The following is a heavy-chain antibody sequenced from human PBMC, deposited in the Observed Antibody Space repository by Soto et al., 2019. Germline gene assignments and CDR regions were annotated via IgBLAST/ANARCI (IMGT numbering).Heavy chain of an antibody. J-gene: IGHJ4*02. V-gene: IGHV4-34*01. CDR2: INHSGST. CDR3: ATFPNARNSYGPNRFDY. Sequence: QVQLQQWGAGLLKPSETLSLTCAVYGGSFSGYYWSWIRQPPGKGLEWIGEINHSGSTNYNPSLKSRVTISVDTSENQFSLKLSSVTAADTAVYYCATFPNARNSYGPNRFDYWGQGTLVTVSS. D-gene: IGHD5-18*01. CDR1: GGSFSGYY.